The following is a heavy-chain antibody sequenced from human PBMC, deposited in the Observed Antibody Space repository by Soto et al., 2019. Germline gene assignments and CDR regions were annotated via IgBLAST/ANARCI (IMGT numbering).Heavy chain of an antibody. CDR3: ARDLAKGGGSAGFDY. J-gene: IGHJ4*02. Sequence: GASVKVSCKASGYTFTVYYMHWVRQAPGQGLEWMGWINPKSGGTMYPQKFQGRVIMTWDTSISTAYMALTRLRSDDTAVYYCARDLAKGGGSAGFDYWGQGTLVTVSS. CDR1: GYTFTVYY. CDR2: INPKSGGT. D-gene: IGHD1-26*01. V-gene: IGHV1-2*02.